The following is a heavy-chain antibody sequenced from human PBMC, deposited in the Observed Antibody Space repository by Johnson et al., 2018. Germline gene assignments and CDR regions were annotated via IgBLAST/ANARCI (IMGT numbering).Heavy chain of an antibody. V-gene: IGHV3-9*01. CDR1: GFSFSSYA. CDR3: ARATGPYSPIGYYYDYRDV. CDR2: IGWNSGTL. Sequence: VQLVESGGGVVPPGRSLRLSCAASGFSFSSYAMHWVRHAPGKGLEWVPGIGWNSGTLGYADSVKGRFTLSRDNAKNSLYLQMNSLRAEDTAMDYCARATGPYSPIGYYYDYRDVWGKGTTVTVSS. D-gene: IGHD2-15*01. J-gene: IGHJ6*03.